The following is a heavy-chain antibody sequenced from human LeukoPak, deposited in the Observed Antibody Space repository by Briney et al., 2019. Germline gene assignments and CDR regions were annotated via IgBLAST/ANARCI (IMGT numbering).Heavy chain of an antibody. Sequence: ASVKVSCKVSGYTLTELSMHWVRQAPGKGLEWMGGFDPEDGETINAQKFQGRVTMTEDTSTDTAYMELSSLRSEGTAVYYCATDSLYQGIVATIPLALGRNYYYSMDVWGQGTTVTVSS. V-gene: IGHV1-24*01. CDR1: GYTLTELS. CDR2: FDPEDGET. CDR3: ATDSLYQGIVATIPLALGRNYYYSMDV. D-gene: IGHD5-12*01. J-gene: IGHJ6*02.